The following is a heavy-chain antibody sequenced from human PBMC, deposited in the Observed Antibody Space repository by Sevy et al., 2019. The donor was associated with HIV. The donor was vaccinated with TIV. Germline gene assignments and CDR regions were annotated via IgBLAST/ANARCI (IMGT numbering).Heavy chain of an antibody. V-gene: IGHV1-18*04. CDR2: ISAYNGNT. J-gene: IGHJ1*01. Sequence: ASVKVSCKASGYTFTSYGISWVRQPPGQGLEWMGWISAYNGNTNYAQKLQGRVTMTTDTSTSTAYMELRSLRSDDTAVYYCARGAAVAGRGEYFQHWGQGTLVTVSS. CDR1: GYTFTSYG. D-gene: IGHD6-19*01. CDR3: ARGAAVAGRGEYFQH.